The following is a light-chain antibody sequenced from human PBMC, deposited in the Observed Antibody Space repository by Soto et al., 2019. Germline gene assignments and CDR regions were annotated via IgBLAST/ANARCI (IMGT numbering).Light chain of an antibody. CDR1: QSVGSSY. Sequence: EIVLTQSPATLSLSPGERATLSCGASQSVGSSYLAWYQQKPGLAPRLLIYDASSRATGIPDRFSGSGSGTDFTHTISRLEPEDFELYYCQQYGSSPFTFGPGTKVDIK. J-gene: IGKJ3*01. CDR2: DAS. CDR3: QQYGSSPFT. V-gene: IGKV3D-20*01.